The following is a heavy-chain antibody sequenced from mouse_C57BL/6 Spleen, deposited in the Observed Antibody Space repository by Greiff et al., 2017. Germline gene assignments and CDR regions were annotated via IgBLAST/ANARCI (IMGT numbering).Heavy chain of an antibody. V-gene: IGHV5-4*01. CDR3: ARDSNWDEGLAY. Sequence: EVMLVESGGGLVKPGGSLKLSCAASGFTFSSYAMSWVRQTPEKRLEWVATISDGGSYTYYPDNVKGRFTISRDNAKNNLYLQMSHLKSEDTAMYYCARDSNWDEGLAYWGQGTLVTVSA. J-gene: IGHJ3*01. CDR2: ISDGGSYT. CDR1: GFTFSSYA. D-gene: IGHD4-1*02.